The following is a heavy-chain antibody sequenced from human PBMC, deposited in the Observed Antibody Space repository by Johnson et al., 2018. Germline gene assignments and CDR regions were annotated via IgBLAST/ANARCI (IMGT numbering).Heavy chain of an antibody. V-gene: IGHV3-30-3*01. CDR3: ARDGQPRDYYYYMDV. J-gene: IGHJ6*03. Sequence: QVQLVQSGGGVVQPGRSLRLSCAVSGFTLSSYAMHWVRQAPGKGLEWVAVISYDGYNKYYADSVKGRFTISRDNSKNTLSLQMNRLRAEDTAVYYCARDGQPRDYYYYMDVWGKGTTVTVSS. CDR2: ISYDGYNK. CDR1: GFTLSSYA.